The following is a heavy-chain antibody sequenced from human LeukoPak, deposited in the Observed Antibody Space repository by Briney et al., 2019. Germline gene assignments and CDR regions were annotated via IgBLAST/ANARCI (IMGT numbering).Heavy chain of an antibody. CDR2: IYYSGST. CDR3: ARRNSVTVAFDY. D-gene: IGHD1-14*01. CDR1: GGSISSYY. V-gene: IGHV4-59*01. Sequence: SETLSLTCTVSGGSISSYYWSWTRQPPGKGLEWIGYIYYSGSTNYNPSLKSRVTISVDTSKNQFSLKLSSVTRADTAVYYCARRNSVTVAFDYWGQGTLVTVSS. J-gene: IGHJ4*02.